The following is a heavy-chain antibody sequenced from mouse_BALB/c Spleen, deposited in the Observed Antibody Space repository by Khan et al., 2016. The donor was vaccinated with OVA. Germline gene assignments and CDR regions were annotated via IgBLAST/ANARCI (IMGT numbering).Heavy chain of an antibody. CDR2: ISGTGIYT. Sequence: EVELVASGGGLVKPGGSLKLSCAPSGFAFSSYDMSWVRQTPEKRLEWVATISGTGIYTYYPDSVKGRFTISSDNARNTLYLQMSSLRSEDTALYYCARPSYYGNPWFTYWGQGTLGTVSA. CDR3: ARPSYYGNPWFTY. CDR1: GFAFSSYD. J-gene: IGHJ3*01. V-gene: IGHV5-9*02. D-gene: IGHD2-10*01.